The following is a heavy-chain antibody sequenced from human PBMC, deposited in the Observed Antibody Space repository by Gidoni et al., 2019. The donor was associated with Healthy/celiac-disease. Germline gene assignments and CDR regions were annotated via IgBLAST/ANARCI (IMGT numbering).Heavy chain of an antibody. CDR1: GFTFSSYS. J-gene: IGHJ4*02. Sequence: EVQLVESGGGLVKPGGSLRLSCAASGFTFSSYSMNWVRQAPGKGLEWVSSISSSSSYIYYADSVKGRFTISRDNAKNSLYLQMNSLRAEDTAVYYCARDPFSESYSPVDYWGQGTLVTVSS. D-gene: IGHD1-26*01. V-gene: IGHV3-21*01. CDR3: ARDPFSESYSPVDY. CDR2: ISSSSSYI.